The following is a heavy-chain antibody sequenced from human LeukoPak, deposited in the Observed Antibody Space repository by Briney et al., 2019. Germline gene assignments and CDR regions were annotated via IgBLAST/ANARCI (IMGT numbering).Heavy chain of an antibody. CDR2: IYSGGST. D-gene: IGHD1-26*01. V-gene: IGHV3-53*01. CDR1: GVTVTRNY. J-gene: IGHJ4*02. Sequence: GGSLRLSCAASGVTVTRNYMSSVRQAPGKGLEWVSVIYSGGSTYYADSVKGRFTISRDNSKNTLYLQMNSLRAEDTAVYYWARESGSYFFDYWGQGTLVTVPS. CDR3: ARESGSYFFDY.